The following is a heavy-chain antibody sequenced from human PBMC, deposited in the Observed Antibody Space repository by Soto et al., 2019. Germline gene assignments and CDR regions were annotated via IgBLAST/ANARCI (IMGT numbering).Heavy chain of an antibody. J-gene: IGHJ4*02. CDR1: GFTFSNHA. V-gene: IGHV3-23*01. D-gene: IGHD6-19*01. CDR3: ARANLRSGWTFDH. Sequence: GGSLRLSCAASGFTFSNHAMNWVRQAPGKGLEWVSSIIGSGGTTYYADSVKGRFTISRDNSKNTLYLQMNSLRAEDTAVYYCARANLRSGWTFDHWGQGSPVTVSS. CDR2: IIGSGGTT.